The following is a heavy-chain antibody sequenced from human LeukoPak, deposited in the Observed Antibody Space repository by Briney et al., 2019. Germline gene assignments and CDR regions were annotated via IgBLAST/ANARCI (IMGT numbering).Heavy chain of an antibody. CDR3: ARGPHCGGDCAAFDI. CDR1: GFTVSSSY. D-gene: IGHD2-21*02. V-gene: IGHV3-53*01. CDR2: IYSDGRT. Sequence: GGSLRLSCTVSGFTVSSSYMTWVRQAPGKGLEWVSVIYSDGRTFYADSVKGRFTISRDNSKDTLFLQMNSLRVEDTAVYYCARGPHCGGDCAAFDIWGQGTVVTVSS. J-gene: IGHJ3*02.